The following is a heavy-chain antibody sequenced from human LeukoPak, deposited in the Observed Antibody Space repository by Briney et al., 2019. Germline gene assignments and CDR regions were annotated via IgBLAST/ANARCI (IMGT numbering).Heavy chain of an antibody. CDR2: IYHSGST. J-gene: IGHJ6*03. Sequence: SETLSLTCAVSGYSISSGYYWGWIRQPPGKGLEWIGSIYHSGSTYYNPSLKSRVTISVDTSKNQFSLKLSSVTAADTAVYYCAKVTWSGSYYFSSYYYMDVWGKGTTVTVSS. CDR3: AKVTWSGSYYFSSYYYMDV. CDR1: GYSISSGYY. V-gene: IGHV4-38-2*01. D-gene: IGHD1-26*01.